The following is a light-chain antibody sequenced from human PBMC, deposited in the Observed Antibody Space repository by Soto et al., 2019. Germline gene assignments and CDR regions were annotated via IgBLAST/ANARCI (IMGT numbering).Light chain of an antibody. V-gene: IGKV1-39*01. CDR3: QQSYSTPLI. CDR2: AAS. CDR1: QSISSY. Sequence: DIQMTQSPSSLSASVGDRVTITCRASQSISSYLNWYQQKPGKAPKLLIYAASSLQSGVPSRFSGSGSGTDFTRTISSLQPEDFATYYCQQSYSTPLIFGPGTKVDIK. J-gene: IGKJ3*01.